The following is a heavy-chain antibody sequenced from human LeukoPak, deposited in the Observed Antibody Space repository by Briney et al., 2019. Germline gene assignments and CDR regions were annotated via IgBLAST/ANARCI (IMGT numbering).Heavy chain of an antibody. V-gene: IGHV1-3*01. CDR3: ARELGPYYYDRSGYYYY. CDR2: INAGNGNT. J-gene: IGHJ4*02. Sequence: GASVKVSCKASGYTFTSYAMHWVRQAPGQRLEWMGWINAGNGNTKYSQKFQGRVTITRDTSASTAYMELSSLRCEDTAVYYCARELGPYYYDRSGYYYYWGQGTLVSVSS. D-gene: IGHD3-22*01. CDR1: GYTFTSYA.